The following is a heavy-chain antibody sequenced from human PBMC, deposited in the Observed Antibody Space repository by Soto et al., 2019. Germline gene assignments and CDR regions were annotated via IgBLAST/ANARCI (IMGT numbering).Heavy chain of an antibody. CDR1: GFTFTNHA. V-gene: IGHV3-23*01. J-gene: IGHJ5*02. CDR2: IGGSGSST. D-gene: IGHD3-10*01. CDR3: ARDIDAEGTGWFDP. Sequence: LRLSCAASGFTFTNHAMSWVRQAPGKGLEWVSDIGGSGSSTYYADSVKGRFTISRDNSKDTLYLQMNGLRAEDTAVYYCARDIDAEGTGWFDPWGQGTLVTVSS.